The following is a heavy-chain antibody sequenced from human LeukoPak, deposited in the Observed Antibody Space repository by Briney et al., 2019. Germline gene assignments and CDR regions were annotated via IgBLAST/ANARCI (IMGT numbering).Heavy chain of an antibody. D-gene: IGHD6-19*01. Sequence: GGSLRLSCVGSGFTFSSYSMNWVRQAPGKGLEWVSYISGTSNTIYYDDSVKGRFTVSRDNAKNSLYLQMNSLRAEDTAIYYCARVLGSYSSGWYMGFDYWGQGTLVTVSS. CDR3: ARVLGSYSSGWYMGFDY. V-gene: IGHV3-48*01. CDR1: GFTFSSYS. J-gene: IGHJ4*02. CDR2: ISGTSNTI.